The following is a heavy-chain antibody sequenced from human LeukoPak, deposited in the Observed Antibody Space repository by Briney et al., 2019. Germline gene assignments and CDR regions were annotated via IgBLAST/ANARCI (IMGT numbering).Heavy chain of an antibody. J-gene: IGHJ6*02. Sequence: GGSLRLSCAASGFTVSNYHMSWVRQAPGKGLEWVSVIYSGGDTYYADSVKGRFTISRDNAKNSLYLQINSPRGEDTAVYYCARRMNNYYGMDVWGQGTTVTVSS. D-gene: IGHD2-8*01. CDR2: IYSGGDT. CDR1: GFTVSNYH. V-gene: IGHV3-53*01. CDR3: ARRMNNYYGMDV.